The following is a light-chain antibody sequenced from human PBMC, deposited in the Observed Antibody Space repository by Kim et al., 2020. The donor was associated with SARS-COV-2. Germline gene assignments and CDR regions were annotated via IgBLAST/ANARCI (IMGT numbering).Light chain of an antibody. Sequence: AIQMTQSPSSLSTSAGDRVTITCRASQGIRHDLGWSQQKPGKVPNLLSYVASGLQSGVSSRFSGSGSDTDFALSVNNLQPEDFATDYCLQDDNYPTFGGGTKLEI. CDR2: VAS. CDR3: LQDDNYPT. V-gene: IGKV1-6*01. J-gene: IGKJ4*01. CDR1: QGIRHD.